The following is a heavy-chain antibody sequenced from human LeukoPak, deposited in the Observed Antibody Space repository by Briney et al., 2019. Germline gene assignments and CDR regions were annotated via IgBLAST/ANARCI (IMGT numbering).Heavy chain of an antibody. CDR3: ASGGYDPGYAFDI. D-gene: IGHD3-16*01. J-gene: IGHJ3*02. Sequence: PSETLSLTCTVSGGSISSGGYYWSWIRQHPGKGLEWIGYIYYSGSTYYNPSLKSRVTISVDTSKNQFSLKLSSVTAADTAVYYCASGGYDPGYAFDIWGQGTMVTVSS. CDR1: GGSISSGGYY. V-gene: IGHV4-31*03. CDR2: IYYSGST.